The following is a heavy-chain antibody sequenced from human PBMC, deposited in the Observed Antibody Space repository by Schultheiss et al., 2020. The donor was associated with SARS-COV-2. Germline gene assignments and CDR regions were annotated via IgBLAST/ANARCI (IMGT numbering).Heavy chain of an antibody. CDR1: GFTFSDYY. D-gene: IGHD3-22*01. J-gene: IGHJ4*02. CDR2: ISSSSSYI. Sequence: GGSLRLSCAASGFTFSDYYMNWVRQAPGKGLEWVSSISSSSSYIYYTDSVKGRFTISRDNSKNTLYLQMNSLRAEDTAVYYCARDRLLEVVEYYFDYWGQGTLVTVSS. CDR3: ARDRLLEVVEYYFDY. V-gene: IGHV3-21*01.